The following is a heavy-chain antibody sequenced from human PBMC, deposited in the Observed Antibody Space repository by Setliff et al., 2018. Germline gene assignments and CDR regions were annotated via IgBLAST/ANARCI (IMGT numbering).Heavy chain of an antibody. Sequence: PGESLKISCKGSGYSFTSYWIGWVRQMPGKGLEWMGIIDPADSDTTYSPSFQGQVTISADKSIGTAYLQWSSLKASDTAIYYCARRGWGSSSGDCYSPKGCYYYYMDVWGKGTTVTV. J-gene: IGHJ6*03. V-gene: IGHV5-51*01. D-gene: IGHD2-21*02. CDR1: GYSFTSYW. CDR3: ARRGWGSSSGDCYSPKGCYYYYMDV. CDR2: IDPADSDT.